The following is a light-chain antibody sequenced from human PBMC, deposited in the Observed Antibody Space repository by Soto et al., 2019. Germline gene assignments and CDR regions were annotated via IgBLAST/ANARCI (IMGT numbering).Light chain of an antibody. V-gene: IGKV1-5*01. CDR1: QRVSNW. Sequence: DIQMTQSPSSLSASVGDRVTITCRASQRVSNWLAWYQQKRGKAPELLIYDASSLKSGVPSRFSGSGSGTEFTLTISSLQPDDFATYYCQQYNTYSAFGKGTKVEIK. J-gene: IGKJ1*01. CDR2: DAS. CDR3: QQYNTYSA.